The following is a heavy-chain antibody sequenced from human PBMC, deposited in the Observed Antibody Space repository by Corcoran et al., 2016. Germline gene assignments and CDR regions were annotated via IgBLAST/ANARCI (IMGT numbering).Heavy chain of an antibody. Sequence: EVQLVESGGGLVKPGGSLRLSCAASGFSFDDYAMHWVRQAPGKGLDWVSLINWNGASIYYADSVKGRFTISRDNNKYSLYLQMHSLRVEDTAFYYCAKDKVRDAKGGSDYYGVDVWGQGTTVTVSS. CDR3: AKDKVRDAKGGSDYYGVDV. CDR1: GFSFDDYA. V-gene: IGHV3-43D*03. CDR2: INWNGASI. D-gene: IGHD2-2*01. J-gene: IGHJ6*02.